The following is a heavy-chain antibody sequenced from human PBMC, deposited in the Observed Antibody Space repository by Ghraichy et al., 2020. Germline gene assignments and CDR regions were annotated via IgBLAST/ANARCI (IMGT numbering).Heavy chain of an antibody. D-gene: IGHD6-6*01. J-gene: IGHJ6*02. V-gene: IGHV4-59*01. Sequence: SETLSLTCTVSGGSISSYYWSWIRQPPGKGLEWIGYIYYSGSTNYNPSLKSRVTISVDTSKNQFSLKLSSVTAADTAVYYCARDTGSSSSGYNYYYGMDVWGQGTTVTVSS. CDR1: GGSISSYY. CDR2: IYYSGST. CDR3: ARDTGSSSSGYNYYYGMDV.